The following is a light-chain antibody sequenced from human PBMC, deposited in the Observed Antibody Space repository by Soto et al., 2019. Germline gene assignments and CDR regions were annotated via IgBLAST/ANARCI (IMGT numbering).Light chain of an antibody. Sequence: EIVLTQSPATLSLSPGERATLSCRASQSVSSYLAWYQQKPGQAPRLLIYDASNRATGIPARFSGSGSGTDFTLTISSLEPEDFAVYYCQQYGSSPFYTFGQGTKLEIK. CDR1: QSVSSY. CDR2: DAS. J-gene: IGKJ2*01. CDR3: QQYGSSPFYT. V-gene: IGKV3-11*01.